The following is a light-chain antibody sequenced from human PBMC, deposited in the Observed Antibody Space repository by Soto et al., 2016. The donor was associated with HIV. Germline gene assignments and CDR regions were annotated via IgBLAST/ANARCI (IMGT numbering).Light chain of an antibody. CDR2: DAS. Sequence: AIRMTQSPSSLSASTGDRVTITCRASEGISSYLAWYQQKPGKAPQLLIYDASTLKSGVPSRFSGSGSGTDLTLTIRGLQSEDFATYYCQQYYSYPWTFGQGTKVEIK. V-gene: IGKV1-8*01. CDR1: EGISSY. J-gene: IGKJ1*01. CDR3: QQYYSYPWT.